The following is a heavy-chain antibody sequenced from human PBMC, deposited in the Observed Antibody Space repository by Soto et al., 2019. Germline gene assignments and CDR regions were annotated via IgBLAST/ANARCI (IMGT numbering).Heavy chain of an antibody. V-gene: IGHV4-59*01. Sequence: LSLTCTVSGGSISSYYWSWIRQPPGKGLEWIGYIYYSGSTNYNPSLKSRVTISVDTSKNQFSLKLSSVTAADTAVYYCARDLFGVVMGWGQGTLVTVSS. CDR2: IYYSGST. D-gene: IGHD3-3*01. CDR3: ARDLFGVVMG. CDR1: GGSISSYY. J-gene: IGHJ4*02.